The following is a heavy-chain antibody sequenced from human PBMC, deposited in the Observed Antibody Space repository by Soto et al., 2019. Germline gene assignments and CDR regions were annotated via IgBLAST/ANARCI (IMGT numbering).Heavy chain of an antibody. CDR2: IIPIFGTT. D-gene: IGHD1-1*01. CDR3: ASPTKPLYYYYGMDV. Sequence: QVQLVQSGAEVKKPGTSVNVSCKASGGNYSSHAISWVRQAPGHGLEWMGGIIPIFGTTNYAQKFQGIVTLPASVSTSTAYMELSSLRSEDTALYYCASPTKPLYYYYGMDVWGQGTTVTVSS. V-gene: IGHV1-69*12. CDR1: GGNYSSHA. J-gene: IGHJ6*02.